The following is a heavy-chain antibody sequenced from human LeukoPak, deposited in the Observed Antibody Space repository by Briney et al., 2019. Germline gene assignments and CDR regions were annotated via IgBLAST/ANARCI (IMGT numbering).Heavy chain of an antibody. Sequence: KPSETLSLTCAVYGGSFSGYYWSWIRQPPGKGLEWIGEINHSGGTNYNPSLKSRVAMSVDTSKNQFSLKLSSVTAADTAVYYCARGPTRRVYYYYYHMDVWGKGTTVTVSS. J-gene: IGHJ6*03. V-gene: IGHV4-34*01. CDR2: INHSGGT. CDR3: ARGPTRRVYYYYYHMDV. CDR1: GGSFSGYY. D-gene: IGHD6-13*01.